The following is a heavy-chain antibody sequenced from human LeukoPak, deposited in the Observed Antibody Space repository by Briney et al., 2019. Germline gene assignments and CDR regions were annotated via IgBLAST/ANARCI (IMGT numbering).Heavy chain of an antibody. J-gene: IGHJ4*02. CDR1: GFNFSSAQ. V-gene: IGHV3-48*03. CDR2: ITTRGDVF. D-gene: IGHD1-7*01. CDR3: ARVKWHYEGYFDY. Sequence: PGGSLRLSCAVSGFNFSSAQMNWVRQAPGKGLEWISYITTRGDVFYYADSVKGRFTISSDNAKNSLFLQMNSLRADDTAVYYCARVKWHYEGYFDYWGQGTLVTVSS.